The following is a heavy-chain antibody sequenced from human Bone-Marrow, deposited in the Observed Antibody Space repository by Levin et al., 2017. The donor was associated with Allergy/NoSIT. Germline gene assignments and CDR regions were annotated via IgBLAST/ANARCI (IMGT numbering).Heavy chain of an antibody. CDR3: ARGNSSEGPFDK. D-gene: IGHD6-6*01. Sequence: QSGGSLRLSCEVSGFIFDDFAMHWVRQAPGKGLEWVAGVNWNGGSIVYAGSVKGRFTISRDNAKNSLYLQMRSLRLEDTAFYYCARGNSSEGPFDKWGQGSLVTVSS. J-gene: IGHJ4*02. V-gene: IGHV3-9*01. CDR2: VNWNGGSI. CDR1: GFIFDDFA.